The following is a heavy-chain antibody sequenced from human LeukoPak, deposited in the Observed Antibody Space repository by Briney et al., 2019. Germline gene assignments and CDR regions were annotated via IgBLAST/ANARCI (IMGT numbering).Heavy chain of an antibody. J-gene: IGHJ6*02. V-gene: IGHV3-7*01. CDR2: IKQDGSEK. D-gene: IGHD5-24*01. CDR3: ARALGRLQPYYYYYGMDV. CDR1: GFTFSSYW. Sequence: GGSLGLSCAGSGFTFSSYWMSWVRQAPGKGLEWVANIKQDGSEKYYVDSVKGRFTISRDNAKNSLHLQMNSLRAEDTAVYYCARALGRLQPYYYYYGMDVWGQGTTVTVSS.